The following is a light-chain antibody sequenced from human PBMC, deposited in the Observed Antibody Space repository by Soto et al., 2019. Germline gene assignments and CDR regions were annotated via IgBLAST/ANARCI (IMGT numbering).Light chain of an antibody. CDR1: QSLLAKCNHKNC. Sequence: DIVMTQSPDSLAVSLGERATINCKSSQSLLAKCNHKNCLAWYQHKPGQPPKMLILWASTRESGVPDRFSGSGSGTDFTLTISSLQSEDAAVYYCQHFFSPPFPFGQGTKLEIK. V-gene: IGKV4-1*01. CDR2: WAS. CDR3: QHFFSPPFP. J-gene: IGKJ2*01.